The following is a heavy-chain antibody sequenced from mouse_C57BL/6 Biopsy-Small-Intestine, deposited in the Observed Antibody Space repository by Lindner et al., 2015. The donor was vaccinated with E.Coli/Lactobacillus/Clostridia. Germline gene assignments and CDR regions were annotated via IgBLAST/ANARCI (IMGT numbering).Heavy chain of an antibody. V-gene: IGHV1-39*01. Sequence: VQLQESGPELVKPGASVKISCKASGYSFTDYNMNWVKQSNGKSLEWIGVINPNYGGTIYNQKFKGKATLTVDTSSSTAYMQLSSLTSEDSAVYFCAREGYYGTPYWYFDVWGTGTTVTVSS. CDR1: GYSFTDYN. CDR2: INPNYGGT. J-gene: IGHJ1*03. CDR3: AREGYYGTPYWYFDV. D-gene: IGHD1-1*01.